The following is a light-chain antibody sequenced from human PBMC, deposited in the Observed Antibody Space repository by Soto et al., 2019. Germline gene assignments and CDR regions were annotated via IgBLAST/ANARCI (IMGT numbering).Light chain of an antibody. CDR2: DAS. CDR3: QQRSNWLFT. J-gene: IGKJ3*01. V-gene: IGKV3-11*01. Sequence: LTQSPATLSLSPGERATLSCRASQSVSSYLAWYQQKPGQAPRLLIYDASNRATGIPARFSGSGSGTDFTLTISSLEPEDFAVYYCQQRSNWLFTFGPGTKVDIK. CDR1: QSVSSY.